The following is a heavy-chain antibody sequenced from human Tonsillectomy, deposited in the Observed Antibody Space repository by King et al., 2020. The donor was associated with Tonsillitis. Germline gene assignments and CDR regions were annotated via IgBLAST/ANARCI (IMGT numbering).Heavy chain of an antibody. CDR1: GFTFSSYE. CDR2: ISSSGSTI. Sequence: VQLVQSGGGLVQPGGSLRLSCAASGFTFSSYEMNWVRQAPGKGLEWVSYISSSGSTIYYADSVKGRITISRDNAKNSPYLQMNSLRAEDTAVYYCARDPTHYDFWSGYDYYYMDVWGKGTTVTVSS. V-gene: IGHV3-48*03. CDR3: ARDPTHYDFWSGYDYYYMDV. D-gene: IGHD3-3*01. J-gene: IGHJ6*03.